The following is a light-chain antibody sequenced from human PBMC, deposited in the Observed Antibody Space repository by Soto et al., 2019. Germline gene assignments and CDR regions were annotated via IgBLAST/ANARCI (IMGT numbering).Light chain of an antibody. CDR2: GAS. Sequence: EIVLTQSPGTLSLSPGERATLSCRASQSVSSSYLAWYQQKPGQAPRLVIYGASNRATGIPDRFSGSGSGTDFTLPISRLEPEDFAVYYCQQYGSSPPYTFGQGTKLEIK. CDR1: QSVSSSY. J-gene: IGKJ2*01. CDR3: QQYGSSPPYT. V-gene: IGKV3-20*01.